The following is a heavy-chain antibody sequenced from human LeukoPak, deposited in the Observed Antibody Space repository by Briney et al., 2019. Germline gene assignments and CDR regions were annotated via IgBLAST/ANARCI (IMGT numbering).Heavy chain of an antibody. CDR2: IYPGDSDT. CDR3: ARLKYCSSTSCRIQTDFDY. CDR1: GYSFTSYW. J-gene: IGHJ4*02. D-gene: IGHD2-2*01. V-gene: IGHV5-51*01. Sequence: GESLKISCKGSGYSFTSYWIGWVRQMPGKGLEWMGIIYPGDSDTRYGPSFQGQVTISADKSISTAYLQWSSLKASDTAMYYCARLKYCSSTSCRIQTDFDYWGQGTLVTVSS.